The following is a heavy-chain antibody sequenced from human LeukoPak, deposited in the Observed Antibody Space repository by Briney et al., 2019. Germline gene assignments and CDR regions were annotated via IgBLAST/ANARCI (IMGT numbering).Heavy chain of an antibody. CDR1: GFTFSDYY. D-gene: IGHD3-3*01. CDR3: ARENYDFWSGYSAYYFDY. J-gene: IGHJ4*02. CDR2: ISSSGSTI. V-gene: IGHV3-11*01. Sequence: GGSLRLSCAASGFTFSDYYMSWIRQAPGKGLEWVSYISSSGSTIYYADSVKGRFTTSRDNAKNSLYLQMNSLRAEDTAVYYCARENYDFWSGYSAYYFDYWGQGTLVTVSS.